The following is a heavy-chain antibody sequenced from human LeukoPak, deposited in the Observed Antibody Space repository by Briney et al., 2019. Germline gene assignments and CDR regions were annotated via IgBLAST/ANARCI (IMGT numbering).Heavy chain of an antibody. V-gene: IGHV4-4*02. CDR2: IYHSGST. Sequence: SETLSLTCTVSGGSISSSNWWSWVRQPPGKGLEWIGEIYHSGSTNYNPSLKSRVTISVDKSKNQFSLKLSSVTAADTAVYYCARDFGFWSGYSSFDYWGQGTLVTVSS. CDR1: GGSISSSNW. CDR3: ARDFGFWSGYSSFDY. D-gene: IGHD3-3*01. J-gene: IGHJ4*02.